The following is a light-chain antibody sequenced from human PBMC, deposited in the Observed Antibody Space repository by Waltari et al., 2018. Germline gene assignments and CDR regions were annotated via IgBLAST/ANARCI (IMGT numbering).Light chain of an antibody. V-gene: IGLV2-14*03. CDR2: DVT. CDR3: SSYTSSISVV. J-gene: IGLJ2*01. Sequence: QSALTQPASVSGSPGQPITISCTGTSSDVGGYNFVSWYQQHPGKAPKLMVYDVTNRPSGVSNRFSGSKSGNTASLTISGLQAEDEADYYCSSYTSSISVVFGGGTKLTVL. CDR1: SSDVGGYNF.